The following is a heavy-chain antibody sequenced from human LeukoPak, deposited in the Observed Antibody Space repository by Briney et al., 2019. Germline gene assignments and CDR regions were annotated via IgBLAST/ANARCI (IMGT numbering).Heavy chain of an antibody. J-gene: IGHJ3*02. CDR3: ARQGGWDLGRNAFDI. V-gene: IGHV4-39*01. CDR1: GGSTNSSSYY. D-gene: IGHD1-26*01. Sequence: PSETLSLTCILSGGSTNSSSYYWGWIRQSPGTGLEWVGSIYYRGTTFYNPSLKSRVSMTVDTSKNQFSLRLSSMTAADTAVYYCARQGGWDLGRNAFDIWGQGTMVTVSS. CDR2: IYYRGTT.